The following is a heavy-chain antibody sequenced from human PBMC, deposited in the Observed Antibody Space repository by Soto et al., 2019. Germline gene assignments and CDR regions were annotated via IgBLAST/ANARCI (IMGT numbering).Heavy chain of an antibody. CDR3: AKFSYDYSGYLFDY. CDR2: ISSSGGST. D-gene: IGHD3-22*01. J-gene: IGHJ4*02. V-gene: IGHV3-23*01. CDR1: GFTFSSYA. Sequence: GGSLRLSCAASGFTFSSYAMSWVRQAPGKGLEWVSAISSSGGSTYYADSVKGRLTISRDNSKNTLYLQMNSLRAEDTAVYYCAKFSYDYSGYLFDYWGQGTLVTVSS.